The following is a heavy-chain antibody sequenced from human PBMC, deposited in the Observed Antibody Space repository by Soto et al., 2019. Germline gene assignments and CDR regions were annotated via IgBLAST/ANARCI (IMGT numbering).Heavy chain of an antibody. J-gene: IGHJ4*02. D-gene: IGHD3-3*01. CDR1: GGSISSSSYY. CDR3: ARTVTVLRFLEWLLSGPFDY. V-gene: IGHV4-39*01. Sequence: QLQLQESGPGLVKPSETLSLTCTVSGGSISSSSYYWGWIRQPPGKGLEWIGSIYYSGSTYYNPSLKSRVTISVDTSKNQFSLKLSSVTAADTAVYYCARTVTVLRFLEWLLSGPFDYWGQGTLVTVSS. CDR2: IYYSGST.